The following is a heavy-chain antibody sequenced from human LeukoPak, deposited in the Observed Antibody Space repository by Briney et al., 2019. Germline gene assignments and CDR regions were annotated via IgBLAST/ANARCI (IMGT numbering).Heavy chain of an antibody. J-gene: IGHJ4*02. CDR2: ISGTGSDI. D-gene: IGHD1-1*01. V-gene: IGHV3-11*01. CDR1: GFRFTAYY. Sequence: GGSLRLSCATSGFRFTAYYMNWVRQAPGKGLEYISYISGTGSDIIYADSVKGRFTISRDNAKNSLYLQMNSLRVEDTGLYLRAARVLEYWGQGTLVTYSS. CDR3: AARVLEY.